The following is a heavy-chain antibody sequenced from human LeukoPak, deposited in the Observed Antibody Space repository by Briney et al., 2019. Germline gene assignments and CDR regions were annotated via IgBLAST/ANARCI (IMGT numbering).Heavy chain of an antibody. CDR2: IYYSGST. Sequence: SDTLSLTCTLSGGSISSSNNYWAWIRQPPGKGLEWIGNIYYSGSTYYKPSLKTRVTISVDTSKNQFSLKLTSVTAADTAVYYCARHASVDGNWPRPLDYWGQGSLVTVSS. V-gene: IGHV4-39*01. CDR3: ARHASVDGNWPRPLDY. D-gene: IGHD6-19*01. J-gene: IGHJ4*02. CDR1: GGSISSSNNY.